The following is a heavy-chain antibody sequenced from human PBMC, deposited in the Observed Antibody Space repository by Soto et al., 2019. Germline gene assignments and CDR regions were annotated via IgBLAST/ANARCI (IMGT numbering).Heavy chain of an antibody. V-gene: IGHV4-59*01. CDR2: IYYSGST. J-gene: IGHJ6*02. D-gene: IGHD3-3*01. CDR1: GGSLSSYY. CDR3: ARDAGLRFLGGAYYYYGMDV. Sequence: ASETLSLPCTVSGGSLSSYYWSWIRQPPGKGLEWIGYIYYSGSTNYNPSLKSRVTISVDTSKNQFSLKLSSVTAADTAVYYCARDAGLRFLGGAYYYYGMDVWGQGTTVT.